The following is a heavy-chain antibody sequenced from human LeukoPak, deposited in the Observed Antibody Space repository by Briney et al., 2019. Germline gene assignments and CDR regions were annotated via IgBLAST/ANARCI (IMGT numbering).Heavy chain of an antibody. Sequence: GGSLRLSCAASGFTFSSYAMSWIGQAPGKGLEWVSAISGSGGSTYYADSVKGRFTISRDKSKNTLYLQMNSLRAEDTAVYYCAKEDRKIVGATDYWGQGTLVTVSS. CDR3: AKEDRKIVGATDY. V-gene: IGHV3-23*01. CDR2: ISGSGGST. J-gene: IGHJ4*02. D-gene: IGHD1-26*01. CDR1: GFTFSSYA.